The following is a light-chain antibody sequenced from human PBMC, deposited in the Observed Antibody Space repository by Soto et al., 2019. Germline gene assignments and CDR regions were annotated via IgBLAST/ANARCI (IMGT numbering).Light chain of an antibody. CDR3: QQLNSYPRT. J-gene: IGKJ5*01. CDR2: AAS. CDR1: QGISSY. V-gene: IGKV1-9*01. Sequence: QLTQSPSSLSASVGDRVTITCRARQGISSYLAWYQQKPGKAPKLLIYAASTLQSGVPSRFSGSGSGTDFPLTISSLQPEDFATYYGQQLNSYPRTFGQGTRLEIK.